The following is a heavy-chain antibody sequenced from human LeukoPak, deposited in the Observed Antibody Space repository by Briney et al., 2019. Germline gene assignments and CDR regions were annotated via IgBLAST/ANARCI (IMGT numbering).Heavy chain of an antibody. Sequence: GASVKVSCKASGYTFTTYGVSWVRQAPGQGLEWMGWISGYDGNTNYAQTLRGRVTMTTDTSTSTAYMDLRSLRSDDTALYYCARTVTTSSYYFDYWGQGTLVTVSS. CDR2: ISGYDGNT. CDR3: ARTVTTSSYYFDY. J-gene: IGHJ4*02. D-gene: IGHD4-17*01. V-gene: IGHV1-18*01. CDR1: GYTFTTYG.